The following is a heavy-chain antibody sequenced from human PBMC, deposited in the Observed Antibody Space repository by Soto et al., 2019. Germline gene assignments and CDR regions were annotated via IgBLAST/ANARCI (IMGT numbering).Heavy chain of an antibody. CDR2: ISSSSSYI. CDR3: ARVSNAGYYDSSGYYGQDY. Sequence: PXASLRLSCAASGFTFSSYSMNWVRQAPGKGLEWVSSISSSSSYIYYADSVKGRFTISRDNAKNSLYLQMNSLRAEDTAVYYCARVSNAGYYDSSGYYGQDYWGQGTLVTVSS. V-gene: IGHV3-21*01. CDR1: GFTFSSYS. J-gene: IGHJ4*02. D-gene: IGHD3-22*01.